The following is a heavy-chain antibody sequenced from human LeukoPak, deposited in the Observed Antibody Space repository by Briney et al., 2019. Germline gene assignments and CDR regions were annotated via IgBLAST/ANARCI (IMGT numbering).Heavy chain of an antibody. D-gene: IGHD6-19*01. Sequence: SETLSLTCTVSGGSISSSSYYWGWIRQPPGKGLEWIGSICYSGSTYYNPSLKSRVTISVDTSKNQFSLKLSSVTAADTAVYYCARHLDGVAGVYFDYWGQGTLVTVSS. CDR2: ICYSGST. V-gene: IGHV4-39*01. CDR1: GGSISSSSYY. J-gene: IGHJ4*02. CDR3: ARHLDGVAGVYFDY.